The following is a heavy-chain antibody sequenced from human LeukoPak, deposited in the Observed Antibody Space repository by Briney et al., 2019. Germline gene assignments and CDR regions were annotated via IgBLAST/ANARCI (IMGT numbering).Heavy chain of an antibody. D-gene: IGHD2-21*02. CDR1: GYTFTGYY. J-gene: IGHJ4*02. Sequence: ASVKVSCKASGYTFTGYYMHWVRQAPGQGLEWMGWINPNSGGTNYAQKFQGRVTMTRDTSISTAYMELSRLRSDDTAVYYCARAYCGGDCYSAESNFDYWGQGTLVTVSS. CDR2: INPNSGGT. CDR3: ARAYCGGDCYSAESNFDY. V-gene: IGHV1-2*02.